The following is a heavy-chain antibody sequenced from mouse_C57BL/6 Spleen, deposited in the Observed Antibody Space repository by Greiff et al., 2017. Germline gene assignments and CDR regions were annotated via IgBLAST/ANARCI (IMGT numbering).Heavy chain of an antibody. D-gene: IGHD2-1*01. V-gene: IGHV2-2*01. CDR1: GFSFTSYG. CDR2: IWSGGST. J-gene: IGHJ2*01. Sequence: VMLVESGPGLVQPSPSLSITCTVSGFSFTSYGVHWVRQSPGKGLEWLGVIWSGGSTDYNAAFISRLSISKDNSKSQVFFKMNSLQADDTAIYYCARLLYYFDYWGQGTTLTVSS. CDR3: ARLLYYFDY.